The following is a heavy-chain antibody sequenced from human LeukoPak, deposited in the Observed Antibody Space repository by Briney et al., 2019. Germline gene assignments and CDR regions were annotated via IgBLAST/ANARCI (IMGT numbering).Heavy chain of an antibody. CDR2: IYPRDGST. J-gene: IGHJ4*02. Sequence: ASVKVSCKASGYTFTSNYIHWVRQAPGQGLEWMGMIYPRDGSTSYAQKFQGRVTVTRDTSTSAVHMELSGLRSEDTAVYYCARDQEGFDYWGQGTLDTVSS. CDR1: GYTFTSNY. V-gene: IGHV1-46*01. CDR3: ARDQEGFDY.